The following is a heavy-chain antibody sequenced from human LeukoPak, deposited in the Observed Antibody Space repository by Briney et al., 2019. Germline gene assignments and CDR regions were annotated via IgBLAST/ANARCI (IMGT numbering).Heavy chain of an antibody. V-gene: IGHV4-38-2*02. CDR1: GYSISSGYY. CDR2: IYHSGST. D-gene: IGHD3-3*01. J-gene: IGHJ4*02. Sequence: PSETLSLTCTVSGYSISSGYYWGWIRQPPGKGLEWIGSIYHSGSTYYNPSLKSRVTISVDTSKNQFSLKLSSVTAADTAVYYCARQGIFAVTHYFDYWGQGTLVTVSS. CDR3: ARQGIFAVTHYFDY.